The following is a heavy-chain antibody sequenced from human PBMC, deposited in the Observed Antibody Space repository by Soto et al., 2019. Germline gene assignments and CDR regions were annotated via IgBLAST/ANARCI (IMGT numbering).Heavy chain of an antibody. Sequence: ASVTVSCQASGSTFTSYYMHWVRQAPGQGLEWMGIINPSGGSTSYAQKFQGRVTMTRDTSTSTVYMELSSLRSEDTAVYYCARDIVGATGAFDIWGQGTMVTVSS. CDR3: ARDIVGATGAFDI. CDR1: GSTFTSYY. V-gene: IGHV1-46*03. D-gene: IGHD1-26*01. CDR2: INPSGGST. J-gene: IGHJ3*02.